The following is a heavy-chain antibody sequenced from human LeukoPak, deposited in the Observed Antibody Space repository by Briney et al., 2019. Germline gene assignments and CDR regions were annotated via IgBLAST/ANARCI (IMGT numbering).Heavy chain of an antibody. J-gene: IGHJ4*02. CDR1: GFTFSNYG. CDR3: EIAAAGTSFDY. V-gene: IGHV3-30*03. CDR2: ISSDGSNK. Sequence: GRSLRLSCVASGFTFSNYGMHWVRQAPGKGLEWVAVISSDGSNKYYADSVKGRFTISRDDSKNTLYLQVNSLRADDTAVYYCEIAAAGTSFDYWGQGTLVTVSS. D-gene: IGHD6-13*01.